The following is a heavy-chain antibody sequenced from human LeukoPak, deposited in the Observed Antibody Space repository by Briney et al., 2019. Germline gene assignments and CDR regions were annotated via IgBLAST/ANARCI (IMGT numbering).Heavy chain of an antibody. J-gene: IGHJ4*02. CDR2: IYYSGSN. V-gene: IGHV4-59*01. Sequence: SETLSLTCTVSGGSISSYYWSWIRQPPGKGLEWIGYIYYSGSNNYNPSLKSRVTISVETAKNQFSLKLSSVTAADTAVYYCARGGYSYGYDDDFDYWGQGTLVTVSS. CDR1: GGSISSYY. D-gene: IGHD5-18*01. CDR3: ARGGYSYGYDDDFDY.